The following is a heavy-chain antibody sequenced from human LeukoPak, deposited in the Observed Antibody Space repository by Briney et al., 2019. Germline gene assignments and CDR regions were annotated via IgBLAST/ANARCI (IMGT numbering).Heavy chain of an antibody. V-gene: IGHV4-39*07. CDR3: ARGHYYYDSSGPKGGSNWFDP. CDR2: IYYSGNT. D-gene: IGHD3-22*01. J-gene: IGHJ3*01. Sequence: PSETLSLTCTVAGGSISSSSYYWGWIRQPPGKGLEWIGSIYYSGNTYYNPSLKSRFTISVDTSKNQFSLKLSSVTAADTAVYYCARGHYYYDSSGPKGGSNWFDPWGQGTMVTVSS. CDR1: GGSISSSSYY.